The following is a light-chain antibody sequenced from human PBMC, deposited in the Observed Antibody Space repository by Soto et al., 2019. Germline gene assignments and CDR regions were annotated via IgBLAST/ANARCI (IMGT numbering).Light chain of an antibody. CDR3: MQPLHTPPWT. CDR2: MVS. CDR1: QSFLHNNGCNY. Sequence: DVVMTQSPLSLPVTPGEPASISCRSNQSFLHNNGCNYLDWYLQKPGQSPQLLIYMVSYRASGVPDRFSGSGSGTDFTLTISRVEAEDVGIYYCMQPLHTPPWTFCQGTKVDIK. J-gene: IGKJ1*01. V-gene: IGKV2-28*01.